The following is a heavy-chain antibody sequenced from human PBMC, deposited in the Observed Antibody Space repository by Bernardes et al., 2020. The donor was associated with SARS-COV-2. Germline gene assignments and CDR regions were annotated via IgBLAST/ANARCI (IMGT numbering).Heavy chain of an antibody. CDR3: GRGLNWFDP. CDR1: GFSLSTSGVG. CDR2: IYWDDDK. Sequence: SGPTLVKPTQTLTLTCTFSGFSLSTSGVGVGWIRQPPRKALEWLALIYWDDDKRYSPSLKSRLTITKDTSKNQVVLTMTNMDPVDTATYYCGRGLNWFDPWGQGTLVTVSS. J-gene: IGHJ5*02. D-gene: IGHD2-21*02. V-gene: IGHV2-5*02.